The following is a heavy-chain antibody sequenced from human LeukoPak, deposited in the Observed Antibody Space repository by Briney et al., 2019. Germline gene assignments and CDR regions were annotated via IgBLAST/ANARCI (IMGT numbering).Heavy chain of an antibody. CDR1: EFIFSSYG. CDR3: AKDFSRVTTYPLITLYYFDY. CDR2: IRYDGSDK. Sequence: GGSLRLSCVASEFIFSSYGMHWVRQAPGKGLEWVASIRYDGSDKYYADSVKGRFAISRDNSKNTLYLQMNSLRAEDTAVYYCAKDFSRVTTYPLITLYYFDYWGQGTLVTVSS. D-gene: IGHD4-11*01. J-gene: IGHJ4*02. V-gene: IGHV3-30*02.